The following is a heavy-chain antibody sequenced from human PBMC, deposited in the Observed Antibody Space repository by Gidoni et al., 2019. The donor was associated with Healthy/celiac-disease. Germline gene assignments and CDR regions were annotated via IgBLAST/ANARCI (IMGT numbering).Heavy chain of an antibody. CDR1: GFTFSSYA. D-gene: IGHD3-3*01. V-gene: IGHV3-23*01. J-gene: IGHJ4*02. CDR3: AKATIFGVVIIASFDY. CDR2: ISGSGGST. Sequence: EVQLLESGGGLVKPGGSLRLSCAASGFTFSSYAMSWVRQAPGKGLEWVSAISGSGGSTYYADSVKVRFTISRDNSKNSLYLQMNSLRAEDTAVYYCAKATIFGVVIIASFDYWGQGTLVTVSS.